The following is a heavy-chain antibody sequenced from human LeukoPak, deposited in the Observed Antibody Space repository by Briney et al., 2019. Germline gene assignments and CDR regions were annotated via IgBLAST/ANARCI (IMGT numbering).Heavy chain of an antibody. CDR2: VEPEDGET. CDR3: TTDLERWRHLPRE. CDR1: GYTFTDYY. V-gene: IGHV1-69-2*01. J-gene: IGHJ4*02. D-gene: IGHD5-24*01. Sequence: ATVKISCKASGYTFTDYYIHWVQQAPGKGLEWMGRVEPEDGETIYAEKFQGRVTMTADTSKDTAYMELTNLRSEDTAVYFCTTDLERWRHLPREWGQGTLVTVSS.